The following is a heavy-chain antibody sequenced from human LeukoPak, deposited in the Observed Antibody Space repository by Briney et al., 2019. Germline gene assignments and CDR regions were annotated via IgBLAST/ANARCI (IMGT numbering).Heavy chain of an antibody. CDR1: GFTFSSYS. J-gene: IGHJ4*02. CDR2: ISSSSSYI. Sequence: GGSLRLSCAASGFTFSSYSMNWVRQAPGKGLEWVSSISSSSSYIYYADSVKGRFTISRDNAKNSLYLQMNSLRAEDTAVYYCARVAGGYDLYDRYYFDYWGQGTLVTVSS. V-gene: IGHV3-21*01. CDR3: ARVAGGYDLYDRYYFDY. D-gene: IGHD5-12*01.